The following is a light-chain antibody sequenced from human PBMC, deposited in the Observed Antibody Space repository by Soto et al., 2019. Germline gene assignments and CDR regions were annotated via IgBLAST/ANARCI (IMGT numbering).Light chain of an antibody. J-gene: IGLJ1*01. CDR3: SSYTSSSTLLYV. CDR2: DVS. Sequence: QSVLTQPASVSGSPGQSITISCTGTSSDVGGYNYVSWYQQHPGKAPKLMIYDVSNRPSGVSNRFSGSKSGNTASLTISGRQGQDEADYYCSSYTSSSTLLYVFGPGTKVTVL. V-gene: IGLV2-14*01. CDR1: SSDVGGYNY.